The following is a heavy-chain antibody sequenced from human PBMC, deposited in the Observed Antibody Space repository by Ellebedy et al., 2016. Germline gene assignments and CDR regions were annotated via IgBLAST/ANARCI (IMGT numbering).Heavy chain of an antibody. D-gene: IGHD3-22*01. J-gene: IGHJ3*02. V-gene: IGHV4-59*01. CDR1: GGSISSYY. CDR2: IYYSGST. Sequence: GSLRLXXTVSGGSISSYYWSWIRQPPGKGLEWIGYIYYSGSTNYNPSLKSRVTISVDTSKNQFSLKLSSVTAADTAVYYCARNPTLDPMIVASGAFDIWGQGTMVTVSS. CDR3: ARNPTLDPMIVASGAFDI.